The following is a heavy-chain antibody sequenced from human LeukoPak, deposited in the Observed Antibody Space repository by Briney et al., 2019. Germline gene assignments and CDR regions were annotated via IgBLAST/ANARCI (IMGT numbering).Heavy chain of an antibody. CDR1: GFTFSSYW. CDR3: AKDGSTMIVVVDAFDI. Sequence: GGSLRLSCAASGFTFSSYWMHWVRQAPGKGLVWVSRINSDGSSTSYADSVKGRFTISRDNSKNTLYLQMNSLRAEDTAVYYCAKDGSTMIVVVDAFDIWGQGTMVTVSS. CDR2: INSDGSST. J-gene: IGHJ3*02. V-gene: IGHV3-74*01. D-gene: IGHD3-22*01.